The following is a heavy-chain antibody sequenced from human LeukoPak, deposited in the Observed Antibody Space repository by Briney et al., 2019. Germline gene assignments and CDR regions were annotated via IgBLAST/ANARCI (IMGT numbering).Heavy chain of an antibody. CDR2: IIPIFGTA. Sequence: GASVKVSCKASGGTFSSYAISWVRQAPGQGLEWMGGIIPIFGTANYAQKFQGRVTITADKSTSTAYMELSSLRSEDTAVYYCAGDFSGRGIAAAGTPFLPFDYWGQGTLVTVSS. D-gene: IGHD6-13*01. J-gene: IGHJ4*02. CDR1: GGTFSSYA. V-gene: IGHV1-69*06. CDR3: AGDFSGRGIAAAGTPFLPFDY.